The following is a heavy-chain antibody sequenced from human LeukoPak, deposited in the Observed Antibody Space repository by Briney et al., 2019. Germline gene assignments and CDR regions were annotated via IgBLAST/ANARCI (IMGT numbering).Heavy chain of an antibody. CDR1: GFTFSSHG. Sequence: PGGSLRLSCGASGFTFSSHGIHWVRQAPGKGLEWVSGISWNSGSIGYADSVKGRFTISRDNAKNSLYLQMNSLRAEDTALYYCAKDIHYYYYYGMDVWGQGTTVTVSS. V-gene: IGHV3-9*01. CDR2: ISWNSGSI. CDR3: AKDIHYYYYYGMDV. J-gene: IGHJ6*02.